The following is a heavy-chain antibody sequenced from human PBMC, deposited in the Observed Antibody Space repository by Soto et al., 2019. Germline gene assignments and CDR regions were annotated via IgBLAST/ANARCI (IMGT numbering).Heavy chain of an antibody. CDR2: ISTSVMTSSGSIT. J-gene: IGHJ4*02. D-gene: IGHD1-1*01. V-gene: IGHV3-48*03. CDR3: ARVGNPLDY. Sequence: SLRLSCAASGFTFSSFEMNWVRQAPGKGLEWISYISTSVMTSSGSITHYADSVKGRFTISRDDAKNSLYLQMISLRAEDTAVYYCARVGNPLDYWGQGTLVTVSS. CDR1: GFTFSSFE.